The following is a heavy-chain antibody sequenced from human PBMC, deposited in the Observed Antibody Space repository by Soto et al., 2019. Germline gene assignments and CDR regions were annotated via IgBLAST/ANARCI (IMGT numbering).Heavy chain of an antibody. CDR1: GAYFSSAGYS. CDR2: VYQSGRT. J-gene: IGHJ4*02. V-gene: IGHV4-30-4*07. CDR3: ARGQSTVAAIDYFDY. Sequence: TLSLTFSVSGAYFSSAGYSWSWIRQPPGKGLEWIGYVYQSGRTYGSVTTSYNPSLKSRVTISVDRSTNQFSLKLISVTAADTAVYFCARGQSTVAAIDYFDYWGQGSLVTVSS. D-gene: IGHD5-12*01.